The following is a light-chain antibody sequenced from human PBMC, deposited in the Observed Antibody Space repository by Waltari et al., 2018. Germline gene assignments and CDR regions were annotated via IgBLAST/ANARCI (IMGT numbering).Light chain of an antibody. Sequence: EIVMTQSPSTLSVSPGERATLTCKASQSISSNLAWYLQKPGQAPRLLLYGASTRATGISARCSGSGSGTELTPTISSLQSEDFAVYYCQQYNNWDPFTFGQGTKLEIK. CDR2: GAS. J-gene: IGKJ2*01. CDR3: QQYNNWDPFT. CDR1: QSISSN. V-gene: IGKV3-15*01.